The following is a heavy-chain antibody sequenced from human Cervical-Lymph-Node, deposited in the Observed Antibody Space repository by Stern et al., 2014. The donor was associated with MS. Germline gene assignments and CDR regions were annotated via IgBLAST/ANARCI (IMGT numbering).Heavy chain of an antibody. CDR3: VREKGACSGDDCDVTFDS. CDR2: ISSNGGST. Sequence: EVQLVESGGGLVQPGGSLRLSCSASGFTFSSYAMHWVRQAPGKGLEYVSAISSNGGSTYYADSVKGRFTISRDNSKNTLYLQMSSLRAEDTAVYYCVREKGACSGDDCDVTFDSWGQGTLVTVSS. J-gene: IGHJ4*02. CDR1: GFTFSSYA. V-gene: IGHV3-64D*06. D-gene: IGHD2-21*02.